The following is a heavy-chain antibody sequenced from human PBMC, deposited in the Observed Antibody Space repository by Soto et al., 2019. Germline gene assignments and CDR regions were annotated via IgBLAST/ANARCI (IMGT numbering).Heavy chain of an antibody. CDR3: ARELRITMIVRAHAFDI. CDR1: GYTFTTYY. CDR2: IIPIFGTA. Sequence: ASVKVSCKASGYTFTTYYMHWVRQAPGQGLEWMGGIIPIFGTANYAQKFQGRVTITADESTSTAYMELSSLRSEDTAVYYCARELRITMIVRAHAFDIWGQGTMVTVSS. V-gene: IGHV1-69*13. D-gene: IGHD3-22*01. J-gene: IGHJ3*02.